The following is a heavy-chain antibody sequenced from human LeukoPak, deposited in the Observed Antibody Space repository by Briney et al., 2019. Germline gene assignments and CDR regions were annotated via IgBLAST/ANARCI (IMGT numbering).Heavy chain of an antibody. CDR2: IKIDGGLT. V-gene: IGHV3-74*01. J-gene: IGHJ4*02. CDR3: ATGNYNRPFDY. CDR1: GVTFSNYW. D-gene: IGHD1-7*01. Sequence: AGSLRLSCAVSGVTFSNYWKHWVRHAPGKGLVWVSRIKIDGGLTNYANSVNGRLTTSRDNTKNTQYLQLNSLRAEDTALYYCATGNYNRPFDYWGQGTLVTVSS.